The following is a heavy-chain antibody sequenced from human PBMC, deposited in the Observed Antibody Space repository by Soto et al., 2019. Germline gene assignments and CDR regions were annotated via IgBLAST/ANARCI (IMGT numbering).Heavy chain of an antibody. CDR1: GYSFTSLD. J-gene: IGHJ4*02. Sequence: QVQLVQSGAEVREPGASVKVSCKASGYSFTSLDINWVRQTAGQGLEWMGWMEPSTGRTGYAQKFQGRVTMTRDTSINTAYMELPTLTSDDRAFYYCARGVSEGVDYWGQGTLVIVSS. V-gene: IGHV1-8*01. D-gene: IGHD1-26*01. CDR3: ARGVSEGVDY. CDR2: MEPSTGRT.